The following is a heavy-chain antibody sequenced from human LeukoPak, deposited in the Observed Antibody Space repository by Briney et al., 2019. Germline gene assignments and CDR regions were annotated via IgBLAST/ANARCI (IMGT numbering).Heavy chain of an antibody. CDR1: GFSFSTYA. D-gene: IGHD2/OR15-2a*01. Sequence: PGGSLRLSCAASGFSFSTYALSWVRQAPGKGLEWVSGITDSGGSTYYADSVKGRFTVSRDNSKNTLYLQMNSLRVEDTAVYYCAKRYCYSVTCLWVAFDMWGQGTMVTVSS. J-gene: IGHJ3*02. V-gene: IGHV3-23*01. CDR3: AKRYCYSVTCLWVAFDM. CDR2: ITDSGGST.